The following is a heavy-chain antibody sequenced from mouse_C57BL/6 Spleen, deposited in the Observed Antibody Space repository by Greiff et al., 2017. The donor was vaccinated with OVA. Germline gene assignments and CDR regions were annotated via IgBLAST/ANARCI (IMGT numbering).Heavy chain of an antibody. D-gene: IGHD1-1*01. Sequence: VQLQQPGTELVKPGASVKLSCKASGYTFTSYWMHWVKQRPGQGLEWIGNINPCNGGTNYNEKFKSKATLTVDKSSSTAYMQLSSLTSEDSAVYYCARWVIITTVVAVDYWGQGTTLTVSS. CDR1: GYTFTSYW. J-gene: IGHJ2*01. CDR2: INPCNGGT. CDR3: ARWVIITTVVAVDY. V-gene: IGHV1-53*01.